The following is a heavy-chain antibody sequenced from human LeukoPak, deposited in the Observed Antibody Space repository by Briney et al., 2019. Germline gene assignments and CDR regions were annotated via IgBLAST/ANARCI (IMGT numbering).Heavy chain of an antibody. CDR2: IYPGDSET. CDR1: GYRFADYW. Sequence: PGESLKISCKDSGYRFADYWIGWVRQMPGKGLEWMGMIYPGDSETRYSPSFQGQVTISADKSISTAYLQWSSLKASDTAMYYCARRTVPDYYFDSWGQGTLVTVSS. V-gene: IGHV5-51*01. D-gene: IGHD6-19*01. J-gene: IGHJ4*02. CDR3: ARRTVPDYYFDS.